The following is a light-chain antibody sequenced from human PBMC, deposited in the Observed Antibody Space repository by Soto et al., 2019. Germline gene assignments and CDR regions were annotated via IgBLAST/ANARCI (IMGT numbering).Light chain of an antibody. V-gene: IGLV1-40*01. CDR3: QAYDYSLTAAV. CDR1: SSNLGAGYD. J-gene: IGLJ3*02. CDR2: GNR. Sequence: QSVLPQPPSVSGAPGQRVTLSCTGNSSNLGAGYDVHWYQQLPGAAPQLVIFGNRNRPSGVPERFSGSKSGTSASLAITGLQAEDEADYYCQAYDYSLTAAVLGGGTQLTVL.